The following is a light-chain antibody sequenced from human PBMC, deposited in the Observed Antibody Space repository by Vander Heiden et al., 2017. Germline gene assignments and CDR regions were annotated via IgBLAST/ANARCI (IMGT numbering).Light chain of an antibody. J-gene: IGKJ1*01. CDR3: QQYYTFLPT. CDR2: WAS. CDR1: QIVLYSSNNRNY. V-gene: IGKV4-1*01. Sequence: VLNQSADSLPVSLGERATINCRSSQIVLYSSNNRNYLAWFQQRPGQPPKLLMHWASVRESGVPDRFSCSGSLTDFTLTIPNLHAEDVAVYYCQQYYTFLPTFGQGTRVEVK.